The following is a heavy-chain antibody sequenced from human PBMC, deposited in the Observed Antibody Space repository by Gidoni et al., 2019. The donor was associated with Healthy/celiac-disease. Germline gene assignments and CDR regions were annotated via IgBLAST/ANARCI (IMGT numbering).Heavy chain of an antibody. V-gene: IGHV3-49*05. Sequence: EVQLVESGGGLVKPGRSLRLSCTASGFTFGDYAMSWFRQDPGKGLEWVGFIRSKAYGGTTEYAASVKGRFTISRDDSKSIAYLQMNSLKTEDTAVYYCTYGDYSDDYYMDVWGKGTTVTVSS. CDR1: GFTFGDYA. CDR2: IRSKAYGGTT. CDR3: TYGDYSDDYYMDV. J-gene: IGHJ6*03. D-gene: IGHD4-17*01.